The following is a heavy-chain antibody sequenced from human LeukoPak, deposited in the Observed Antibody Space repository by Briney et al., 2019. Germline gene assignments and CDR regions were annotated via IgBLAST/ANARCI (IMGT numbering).Heavy chain of an antibody. J-gene: IGHJ4*02. Sequence: GGSLQISCKGTGYNFTSYWIGWVRQLPGKGLEWMGIIYPGDSDTRYSPSFQGQVTISADKSISTAYLQWSSLKASDTAMYYCARRFAGTREYYFDYWGQGTLVTVSS. CDR3: ARRFAGTREYYFDY. V-gene: IGHV5-51*01. CDR1: GYNFTSYW. D-gene: IGHD3-16*01. CDR2: IYPGDSDT.